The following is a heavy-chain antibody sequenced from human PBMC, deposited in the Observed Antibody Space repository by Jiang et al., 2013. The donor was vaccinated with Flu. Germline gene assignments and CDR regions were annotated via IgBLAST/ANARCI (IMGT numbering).Heavy chain of an antibody. J-gene: IGHJ6*02. V-gene: IGHV3-30*01. D-gene: IGHD3-9*01. CDR2: ISYGGSPR. CDR3: ARDVSYEILPGRSMDV. CDR1: GFTFSSHA. Sequence: GGSLRLSCEVSGFTFSSHAMHWVRQAPGKGLEWVAVISYGGSPRYYADSVQGRFTISRDNSKNTLYLQLNSLSAEDTAVYFCARDVSYEILPGRSMDVWGQGTTVTVSS.